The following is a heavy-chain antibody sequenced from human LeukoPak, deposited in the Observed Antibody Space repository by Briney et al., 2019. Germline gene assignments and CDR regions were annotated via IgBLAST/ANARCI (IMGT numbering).Heavy chain of an antibody. V-gene: IGHV4-39*07. CDR1: GGSISSGDYY. CDR2: IYHSGST. J-gene: IGHJ4*02. D-gene: IGHD7-27*01. Sequence: SETLSLTCTVSGGSISSGDYYWSWIRQPPGKGLEWIGSIYHSGSTNYNPSLKSRVTILVDKSKNQFSLKLSSVTAADTAVYYCARTNWGHVDYWGQGTLITVSS. CDR3: ARTNWGHVDY.